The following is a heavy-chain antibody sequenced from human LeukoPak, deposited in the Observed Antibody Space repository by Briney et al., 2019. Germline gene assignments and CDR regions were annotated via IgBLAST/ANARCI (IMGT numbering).Heavy chain of an antibody. D-gene: IGHD3-3*01. CDR2: IYYSGST. Sequence: PSQTLSLTCTVSGGSISSGDYYWSWIRQPPGKGLEWIGYIYYSGSTYYNPSLKSRVTISVDTSKNQFSLKLSSVTAADTAVYYCARKHVRFLEWLSSYLNDAFDIWGQGTMVTVSS. V-gene: IGHV4-30-4*08. J-gene: IGHJ3*02. CDR1: GGSISSGDYY. CDR3: ARKHVRFLEWLSSYLNDAFDI.